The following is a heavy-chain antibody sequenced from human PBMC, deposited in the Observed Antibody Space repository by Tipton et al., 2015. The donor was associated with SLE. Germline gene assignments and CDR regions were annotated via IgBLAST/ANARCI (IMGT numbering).Heavy chain of an antibody. CDR3: ARDKGSSGWYEIDY. D-gene: IGHD6-19*01. CDR1: GGTFSSYA. V-gene: IGHV1-69*01. CDR2: IIPIFGTA. J-gene: IGHJ4*02. Sequence: QLVQSGPEVKKPGSSVKVSCKASGGTFSSYAISWVRQAPGQGLEWMGGIIPIFGTANYAQKFQGRVTITADESTSTAYMELSSLRSDAQAVYYCARDKGSSGWYEIDYWGQGTLVAVSS.